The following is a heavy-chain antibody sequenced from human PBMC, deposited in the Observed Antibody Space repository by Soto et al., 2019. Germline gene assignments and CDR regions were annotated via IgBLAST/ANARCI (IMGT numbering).Heavy chain of an antibody. J-gene: IGHJ4*02. D-gene: IGHD6-6*01. V-gene: IGHV4-34*01. Sequence: PSETLSLTCAVYGGSFSGYDWSWISQPPGKGLEWIGEINHSGSTNYNPSLKSRVTISVDTSKNQFSLKLSSVTAADTAVYYCAGEYSSSSYYFDYWGQGTLVTVSS. CDR1: GGSFSGYD. CDR3: AGEYSSSSYYFDY. CDR2: INHSGST.